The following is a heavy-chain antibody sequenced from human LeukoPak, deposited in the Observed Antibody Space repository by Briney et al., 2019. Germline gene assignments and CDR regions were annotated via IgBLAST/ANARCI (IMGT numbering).Heavy chain of an antibody. Sequence: SETLSLTCTVSGGSISSYYWSWIRQPPGKGLEWIGYIYYSGSTNYNPSLKSRVTISVDTSKNQFSLKLSSVTAADTAVYYCARAGGDDFSYYYYYMDVWGKGTTVTVSS. J-gene: IGHJ6*03. V-gene: IGHV4-59*01. CDR3: ARAGGDDFSYYYYYMDV. CDR2: IYYSGST. D-gene: IGHD2-21*02. CDR1: GGSISSYY.